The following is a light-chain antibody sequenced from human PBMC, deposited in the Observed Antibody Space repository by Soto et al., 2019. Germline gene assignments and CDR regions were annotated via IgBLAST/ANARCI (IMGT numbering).Light chain of an antibody. CDR2: DVS. CDR3: CSYAGRDTLYV. V-gene: IGLV2-11*01. CDR1: STDVGGYNY. Sequence: QSALTQPRSVSVSPGQSVTISCTGTSTDVGGYNYVSWYQQHPGKVPKLMLYDVSKRPSGVPDRFSGSKSGNTASLTISGLQAEDEADYYCCSYAGRDTLYVFGSGTKVTVL. J-gene: IGLJ1*01.